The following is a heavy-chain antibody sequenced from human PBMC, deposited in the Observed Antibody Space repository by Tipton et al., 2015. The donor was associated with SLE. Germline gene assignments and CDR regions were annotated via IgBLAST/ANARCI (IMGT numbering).Heavy chain of an antibody. Sequence: TLSLTCAVYGGSFSGYYWSWLRQPPGKGLEWIGEINHSGSTNYNPSLKSRFSISVDTSKNQFSLKLSSVTAADTAVYYCARGRGSSSSGDYWGQGTLVTVSS. J-gene: IGHJ4*02. CDR2: INHSGST. V-gene: IGHV4-34*01. D-gene: IGHD6-6*01. CDR3: ARGRGSSSSGDY. CDR1: GGSFSGYY.